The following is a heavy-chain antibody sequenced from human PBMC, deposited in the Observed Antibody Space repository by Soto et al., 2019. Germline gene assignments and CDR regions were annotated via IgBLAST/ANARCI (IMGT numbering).Heavy chain of an antibody. CDR2: LSYDGSNK. CDR1: GFTFSNYG. D-gene: IGHD4-17*01. J-gene: IGHJ4*02. V-gene: IGHV3-30*18. CDR3: AQGAGHDYGDYSYFDY. Sequence: GGSRRLSWAASGFTFSNYGIHWLLHAPGKGLEWVAVLSYDGSNKYYADSVKGRFTISRDNSKNTLFLQMNSLRAEDTAVYYCAQGAGHDYGDYSYFDYWGQGSLVTVSS.